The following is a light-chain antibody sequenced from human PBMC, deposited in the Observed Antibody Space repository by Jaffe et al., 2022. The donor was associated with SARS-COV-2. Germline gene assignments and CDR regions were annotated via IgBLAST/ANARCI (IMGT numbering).Light chain of an antibody. J-gene: IGLJ3*02. CDR2: GNY. Sequence: QSVLTQPPSVSGAPGQRVTISCTGSSSNIGAGYDVHWYQQIPGTAPKLLIYGNYNRPSGVPDRFSASKSGTSASLAISGLQAEDEADYYCQSYDSSLNRVFGGGTKLTVL. CDR3: QSYDSSLNRV. V-gene: IGLV1-40*01. CDR1: SSNIGAGYD.